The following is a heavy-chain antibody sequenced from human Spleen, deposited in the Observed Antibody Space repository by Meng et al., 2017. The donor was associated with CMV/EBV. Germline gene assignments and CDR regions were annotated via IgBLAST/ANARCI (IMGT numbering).Heavy chain of an antibody. V-gene: IGHV3-23*01. Sequence: GESLKISCAASGFTFSAYYMGWMRHTPGKGLEWVSVISGNGGSRYYADFGKGRFTISRDNSKNTLFLQMNTLRAEDTAIYYCAKGTGTTIFGVVTYGMDVWGQGTTVTVSS. CDR1: GFTFSAYY. CDR2: ISGNGGSR. J-gene: IGHJ6*02. D-gene: IGHD3-3*01. CDR3: AKGTGTTIFGVVTYGMDV.